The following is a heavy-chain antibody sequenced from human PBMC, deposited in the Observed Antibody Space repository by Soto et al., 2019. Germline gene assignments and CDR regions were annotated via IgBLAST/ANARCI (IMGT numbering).Heavy chain of an antibody. CDR2: ISGSGGST. Sequence: GGSLRLSCAASGFTFSSYAMSWVRQAPGKGLEWVSAISGSGGSTYYADSVKGRFTISRDNSKNTLYLQMNSLRAEDTAVYYCAKDPGCSGGTCYSDYWGQGALVTVSS. J-gene: IGHJ4*02. CDR1: GFTFSSYA. D-gene: IGHD2-15*01. CDR3: AKDPGCSGGTCYSDY. V-gene: IGHV3-23*01.